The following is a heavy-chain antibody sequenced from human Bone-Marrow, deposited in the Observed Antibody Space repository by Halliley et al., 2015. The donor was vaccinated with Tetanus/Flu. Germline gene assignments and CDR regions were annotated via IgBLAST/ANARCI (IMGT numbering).Heavy chain of an antibody. J-gene: IGHJ4*02. Sequence: SLRLSCAASGFSFSSYGMHWVRQDPGKGLEWVAVISFDGSNKYYADSVKGRFTISRDNSNNMLYLQMNSLRAEDTAMYYCARIPTGGSGTVPSYWGPGTLVTVSS. CDR1: GFSFSSYG. V-gene: IGHV3-30*03. CDR3: ARIPTGGSGTVPSY. D-gene: IGHD3-10*01. CDR2: ISFDGSNK.